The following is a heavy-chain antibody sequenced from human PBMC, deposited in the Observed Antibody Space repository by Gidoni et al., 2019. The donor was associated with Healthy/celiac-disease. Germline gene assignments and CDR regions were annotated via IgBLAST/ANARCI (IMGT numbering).Heavy chain of an antibody. V-gene: IGHV1-3*01. CDR2: INAGNGNT. CDR1: GYTLTSYA. D-gene: IGHD5-12*01. CDR3: ARGGGVATTDWFDP. J-gene: IGHJ5*02. Sequence: QVQLVQSGAEVKKPGASVKVSGKASGYTLTSYAMPWVRKAPGQRLEWMGWINAGNGNTKYSQKFQGRVTITRDTSASTAYMELSSLRSEDTAVYYCARGGGVATTDWFDPWGQGTLVTVSS.